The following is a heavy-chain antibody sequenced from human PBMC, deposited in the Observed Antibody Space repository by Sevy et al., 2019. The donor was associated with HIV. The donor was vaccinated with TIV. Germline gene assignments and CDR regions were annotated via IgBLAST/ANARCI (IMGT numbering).Heavy chain of an antibody. CDR2: ISSSGSTI. CDR1: GFTFSSYE. Sequence: GGSLRLSCAASGFTFSSYEMNWVRQAPGKGLEWVSYISSSGSTIYYADSVKGRLTISRDNAKNSLYLQMNSLRDEDTAVYYCARGGGRDGYNWDDAFDIWGQGTMVTVSS. V-gene: IGHV3-48*03. D-gene: IGHD5-12*01. CDR3: ARGGGRDGYNWDDAFDI. J-gene: IGHJ3*02.